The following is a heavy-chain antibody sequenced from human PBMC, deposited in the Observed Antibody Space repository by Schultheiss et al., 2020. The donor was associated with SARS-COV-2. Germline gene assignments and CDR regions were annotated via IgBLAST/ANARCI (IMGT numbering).Heavy chain of an antibody. V-gene: IGHV3-15*01. D-gene: IGHD6-13*01. CDR2: IKSKTDGGTT. CDR1: GFTFSNAW. J-gene: IGHJ4*02. Sequence: GGSLRLSCAASGFTFSNAWMSWVRQAPGKGLEWVGRIKSKTDGGTTDYAAPVKGRFTISRDDSKNTLYLQMNSLRAEDTAVYYCARQGWQQLAFFDFWGQGALVTVSS. CDR3: ARQGWQQLAFFDF.